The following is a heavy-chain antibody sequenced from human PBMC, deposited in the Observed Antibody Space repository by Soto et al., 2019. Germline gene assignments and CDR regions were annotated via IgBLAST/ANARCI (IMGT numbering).Heavy chain of an antibody. J-gene: IGHJ1*01. CDR3: ARDTESNRYND. V-gene: IGHV4-34*01. CDR2: ANDRGSR. D-gene: IGHD1-20*01. Sequence: SETLSLTCAVYGGSFSGYFWSWLRRPPGKGLEWLAEANDRGSRNYNPSLRGRLTISLDTSKNQFSLRLSSVTSDDTAMYYCARDTESNRYNDWGQGALVTVSS. CDR1: GGSFSGYF.